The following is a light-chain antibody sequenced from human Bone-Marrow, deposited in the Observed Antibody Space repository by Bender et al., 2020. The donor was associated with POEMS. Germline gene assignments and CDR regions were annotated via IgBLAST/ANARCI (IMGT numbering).Light chain of an antibody. CDR3: QSYDNSLGGWV. Sequence: QSVLTPPPSVSGAPGQRVTISCTGSNSNIGAGYDVQWYQQLPGAAPKLLIYTNNNRPSGVPDRFSGSKSGTSASLAITGLQAEDEGDYYCQSYDNSLGGWVFGGGTKLTVL. CDR2: TNN. CDR1: NSNIGAGYD. J-gene: IGLJ3*02. V-gene: IGLV1-40*01.